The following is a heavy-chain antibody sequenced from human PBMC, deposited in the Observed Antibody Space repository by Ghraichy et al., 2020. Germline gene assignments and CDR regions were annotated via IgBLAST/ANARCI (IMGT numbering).Heavy chain of an antibody. V-gene: IGHV3-15*01. CDR1: GFTFSKSW. Sequence: GGSLRLSCVASGFTFSKSWMSWVRQAPGKGLEWVGRIQTKSDGWATTYAAPVKGRFTISSDDSKHMLYLQMNSLKTEDAAVYYCATDRMGYVYGGYILYYWGRGTLVTVSS. D-gene: IGHD3-9*01. J-gene: IGHJ4*02. CDR3: ATDRMGYVYGGYILYY. CDR2: IQTKSDGWAT.